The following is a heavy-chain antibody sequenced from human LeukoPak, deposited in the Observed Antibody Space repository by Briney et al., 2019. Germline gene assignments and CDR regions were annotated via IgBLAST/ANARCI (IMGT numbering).Heavy chain of an antibody. Sequence: GGSLRLSCAASGFTFSSYAMSWVRQAPGKGLEWVSAISGSGGSTYYADSVKGRFTISRDNSKNTLHLQMNSLRAEDTAVYYCAKDLSRIAARAISWDWFDPWGQGTLVTVSS. CDR1: GFTFSSYA. J-gene: IGHJ5*02. CDR2: ISGSGGST. V-gene: IGHV3-23*01. CDR3: AKDLSRIAARAISWDWFDP. D-gene: IGHD6-6*01.